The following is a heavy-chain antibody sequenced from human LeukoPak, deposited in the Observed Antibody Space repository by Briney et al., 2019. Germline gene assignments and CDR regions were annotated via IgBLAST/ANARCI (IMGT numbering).Heavy chain of an antibody. Sequence: GGSLRLSCAASGFTFSSYSMNWVRQAPGKGLEWVSSISSSSSYIYYADSVKGRFTISRDNAKNSLYLQMNSLRAEDTAVYYCARVSLGYCSSTSCYSFQHWGQGTLVTVSS. J-gene: IGHJ1*01. CDR3: ARVSLGYCSSTSCYSFQH. CDR2: ISSSSSYI. CDR1: GFTFSSYS. V-gene: IGHV3-21*01. D-gene: IGHD2-2*02.